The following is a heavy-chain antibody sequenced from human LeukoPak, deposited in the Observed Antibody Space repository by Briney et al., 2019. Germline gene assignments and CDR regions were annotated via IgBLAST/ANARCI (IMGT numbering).Heavy chain of an antibody. D-gene: IGHD4-23*01. CDR2: INHSGGT. Sequence: PSETLSLTCAVYGGSFSGYYWSWIRQPPGKGLEWIGEINHSGGTNYNPSLKSRVTISVDTSKNQFSLKLSSVTAADTAVYYCARAYSTVVTLRFDYWGQGTLVTVSS. V-gene: IGHV4-34*01. CDR1: GGSFSGYY. CDR3: ARAYSTVVTLRFDY. J-gene: IGHJ4*02.